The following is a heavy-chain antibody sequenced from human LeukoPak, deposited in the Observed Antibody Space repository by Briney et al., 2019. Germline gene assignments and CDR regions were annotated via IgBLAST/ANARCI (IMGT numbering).Heavy chain of an antibody. CDR2: IYTSGST. CDR1: GGSISSYY. CDR3: ARLSGYPCYYYYYMDV. Sequence: SETLSLTCTVSGGSISSYYWSWIRQPPGKGLEWIGYIYTSGSTNYNPSLKSRVTISVDTSKNQFSLKLSSVTAADTAVYYCARLSGYPCYYYYYMDVWGKGTTVTVSS. V-gene: IGHV4-4*09. D-gene: IGHD3-10*01. J-gene: IGHJ6*03.